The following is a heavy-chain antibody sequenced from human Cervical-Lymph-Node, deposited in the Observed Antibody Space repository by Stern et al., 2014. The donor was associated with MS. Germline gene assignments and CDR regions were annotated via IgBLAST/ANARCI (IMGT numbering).Heavy chain of an antibody. CDR2: IFRSGNT. CDR3: AKKLEWPRTGWFDP. J-gene: IGHJ5*02. CDR1: GDSVSSANW. V-gene: IGHV4-4*02. D-gene: IGHD3-3*01. Sequence: QVQLQESGPGLVKPSGTLSLTCTVSGDSVSSANWGSWVRQTPGKGLEWLGDIFRSGNTFYNPSLKGRVTRSVDTSNSQFSLNLSSVTAADTAVYFCAKKLEWPRTGWFDPWGQGTLVTVSS.